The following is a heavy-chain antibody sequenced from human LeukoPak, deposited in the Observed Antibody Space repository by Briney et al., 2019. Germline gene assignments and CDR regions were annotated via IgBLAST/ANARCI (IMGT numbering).Heavy chain of an antibody. Sequence: GGSLRLSCVASGFTFSSSWMSWVRQAPGKGLEWVANIKQDGSEKYCVDSVKGRFTISRDNAKNSLYLQMNSLRAEDTAVYYCAREAGIPPSTQQWPTSVDYSGQGTLVTVSS. CDR2: IKQDGSEK. CDR3: AREAGIPPSTQQWPTSVDY. V-gene: IGHV3-7*05. D-gene: IGHD5-18*01. CDR1: GFTFSSSW. J-gene: IGHJ4*02.